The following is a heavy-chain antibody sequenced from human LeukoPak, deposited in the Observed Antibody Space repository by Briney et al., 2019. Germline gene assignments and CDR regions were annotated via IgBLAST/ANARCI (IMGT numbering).Heavy chain of an antibody. J-gene: IGHJ4*02. Sequence: SQTLSLTCAVSGGSISSGGYSWSWIRQPPGKGLEWIGYIYQNGSTYYNPSLKSRVTISVDRSKNQFSLNLSSVTAADTAVYYCGRGGIAAAASGIDYWGQGTLVAVSS. V-gene: IGHV4-30-2*01. CDR1: GGSISSGGYS. D-gene: IGHD6-13*01. CDR2: IYQNGST. CDR3: GRGGIAAAASGIDY.